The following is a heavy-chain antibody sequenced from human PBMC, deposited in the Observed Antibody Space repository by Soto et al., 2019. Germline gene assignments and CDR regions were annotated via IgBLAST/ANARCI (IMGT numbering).Heavy chain of an antibody. CDR3: ARHQSHSSSYVDP. J-gene: IGHJ5*02. Sequence: SETLSLTCTVSGGSISSSSYYWGWIRQPPGKGLEWIGSIYYSGSTYYNPSLKSRVTISVDTSKNQFSLKLSSVTAADTAVYYCARHQSHSSSYVDPCGQGTLVTVSS. D-gene: IGHD6-13*01. CDR2: IYYSGST. CDR1: GGSISSSSYY. V-gene: IGHV4-39*01.